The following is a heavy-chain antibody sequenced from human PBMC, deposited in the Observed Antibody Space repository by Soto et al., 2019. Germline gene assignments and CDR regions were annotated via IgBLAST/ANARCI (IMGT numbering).Heavy chain of an antibody. CDR1: AGSISSGDYY. J-gene: IGHJ5*02. CDR3: ARGVVPAARFDP. CDR2: IYYSGST. D-gene: IGHD2-2*01. V-gene: IGHV4-31*03. Sequence: QVQLQESGPGLVKPSETLSLTCTVSAGSISSGDYYWSWIRQHPGRGLEWIGYIYYSGSTYYNPSLKSRLTISVDTSKTQCSLQLSSVTAADTAVYYCARGVVPAARFDPWGQGTLVTVSS.